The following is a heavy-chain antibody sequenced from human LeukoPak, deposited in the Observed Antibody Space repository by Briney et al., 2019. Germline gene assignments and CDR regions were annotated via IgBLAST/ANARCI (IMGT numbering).Heavy chain of an antibody. D-gene: IGHD4-17*01. V-gene: IGHV4-61*01. CDR1: GGSVSSASYY. Sequence: SETLSLTCTVSGGSVSSASYYWSWIRQPPGKGLEFIGYIYFSGSTSYNPSLKSRVTISVDSSKTQLSLTLRSVTAADTAVYYCARAHDYGDYKKWFDPWGQGTLVTVSS. CDR2: IYFSGST. J-gene: IGHJ5*02. CDR3: ARAHDYGDYKKWFDP.